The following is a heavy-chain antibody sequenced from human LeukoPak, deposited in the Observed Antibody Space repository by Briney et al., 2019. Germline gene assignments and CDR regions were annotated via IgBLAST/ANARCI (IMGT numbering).Heavy chain of an antibody. CDR2: ISGSGGST. D-gene: IGHD2-2*01. V-gene: IGHV3-23*01. J-gene: IGHJ4*02. CDR1: GFTFSSYA. CDR3: AKAPHIVVVPAASLDY. Sequence: GGSLRLSCAASGFTFSSYAMSWVRQAPGKGLEWGSAISGSGGSTYYADSVKGRFTISRDNSKNTLDLQMNSLRAEDTAVYYCAKAPHIVVVPAASLDYWGQGTLVTVSS.